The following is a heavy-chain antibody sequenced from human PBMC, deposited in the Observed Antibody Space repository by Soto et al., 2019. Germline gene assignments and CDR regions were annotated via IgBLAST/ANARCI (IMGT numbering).Heavy chain of an antibody. V-gene: IGHV1-69*04. CDR3: ARDWVVVPAAMPGENAFDI. CDR2: IIPILGIA. Sequence: SVTVSCKASRGTFISYTISWVRQAPGQGLQWLGRIIPILGIANYAQKFQGRVTITADKSTSTAYMELSSLRSEDTAVYYCARDWVVVPAAMPGENAFDIWGQGTMVTVSS. J-gene: IGHJ3*02. D-gene: IGHD2-2*01. CDR1: RGTFISYT.